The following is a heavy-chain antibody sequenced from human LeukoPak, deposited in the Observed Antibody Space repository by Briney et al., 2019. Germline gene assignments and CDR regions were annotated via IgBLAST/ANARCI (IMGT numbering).Heavy chain of an antibody. V-gene: IGHV4-34*01. CDR1: GGSFSAYS. Sequence: SETLSLTCAVYGGSFSAYSWSWIRQPPGKGLEWIGGINHSGSTNYNASLKSRLTISVDTSKNQFSLKLSSVTAADTAVYYCARMGVDSPNFDYWGQGTLVTVSS. CDR2: INHSGST. D-gene: IGHD5-12*01. J-gene: IGHJ4*02. CDR3: ARMGVDSPNFDY.